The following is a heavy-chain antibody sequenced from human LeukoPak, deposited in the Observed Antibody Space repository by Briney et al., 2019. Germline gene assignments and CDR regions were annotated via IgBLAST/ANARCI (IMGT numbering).Heavy chain of an antibody. V-gene: IGHV4-39*01. CDR1: GASISSYY. Sequence: SETLSLTCTVSGASISSYYWGWIRRPPGKGLEWIGSIYYGGSTYYNPSLKRRVTISVDTSKNQFSLKLSSVTAADTAVYYCARHAVEYEYVRGSYRYNYFDYWGQGTLVTVSS. J-gene: IGHJ4*02. CDR2: IYYGGST. D-gene: IGHD3-16*02. CDR3: ARHAVEYEYVRGSYRYNYFDY.